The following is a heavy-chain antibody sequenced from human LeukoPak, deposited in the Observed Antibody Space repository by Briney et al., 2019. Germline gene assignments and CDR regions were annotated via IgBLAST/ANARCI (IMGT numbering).Heavy chain of an antibody. CDR2: INTDGSSI. Sequence: PGGSLRLSCAASGFTFSSYWIHWVRQAPGKGLVWVSRINTDGSSISHADSVKGRFTISRDNAKNTLYLQMNSLRAEDTAVYYCARDRATVTTSDAFDIWGQGTMVTVSS. CDR1: GFTFSSYW. CDR3: ARDRATVTTSDAFDI. D-gene: IGHD4-17*01. J-gene: IGHJ3*02. V-gene: IGHV3-74*01.